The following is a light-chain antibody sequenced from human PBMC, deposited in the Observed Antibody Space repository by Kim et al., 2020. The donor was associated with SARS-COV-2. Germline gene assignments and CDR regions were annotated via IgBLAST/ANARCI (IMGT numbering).Light chain of an antibody. CDR1: QSVNSN. V-gene: IGKV3-15*01. Sequence: SPGERAPLSCRASQSVNSNLAWYPQKPGQAPRLLIYGASTRATGIPARVSGSWSGTEFTLTINTLQSEDFAIYYCQQYKTGPPLTFGGGTKVDIK. CDR2: GAS. J-gene: IGKJ4*01. CDR3: QQYKTGPPLT.